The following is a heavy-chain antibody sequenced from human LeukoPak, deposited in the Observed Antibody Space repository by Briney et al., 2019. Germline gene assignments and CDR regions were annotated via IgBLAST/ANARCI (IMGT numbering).Heavy chain of an antibody. V-gene: IGHV3-48*02. CDR3: ARGKIGYYYGDYDGY. D-gene: IGHD4-17*01. CDR1: GFTFSSYD. CDR2: ISTISSTK. Sequence: GGSLRLSCTASGFTFSSYDVNWVRQAPGKGLEWVSYISTISSTKYYADSVKGRFTISRDNAKNSLYLQMNRLRDEDTGVYYCARGKIGYYYGDYDGYWGQGTLVTVSS. J-gene: IGHJ4*02.